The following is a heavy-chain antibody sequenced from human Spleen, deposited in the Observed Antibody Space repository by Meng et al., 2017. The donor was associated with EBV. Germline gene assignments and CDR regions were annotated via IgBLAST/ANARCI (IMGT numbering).Heavy chain of an antibody. CDR1: GGSCSGYY. CDR2: INHSGST. Sequence: QVHVQQWGAGLLKPSVTLSLPCAVYGGSCSGYYWSWIRQPPGKGLEWIGEINHSGSTNYNPSLKSRVTISVDTSKNQFSLKLSSVTAADTAVYYCARVGITTVTTAGWFDPWGQGTLVTVSS. CDR3: ARVGITTVTTAGWFDP. V-gene: IGHV4-34*01. J-gene: IGHJ5*02. D-gene: IGHD4-17*01.